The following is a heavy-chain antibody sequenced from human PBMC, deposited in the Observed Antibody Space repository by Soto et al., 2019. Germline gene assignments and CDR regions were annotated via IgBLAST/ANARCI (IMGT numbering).Heavy chain of an antibody. D-gene: IGHD3-3*01. J-gene: IGHJ6*02. Sequence: QVQLVESGGGVVQPGRSLRLSCAASGFTFSSYGMHWVRQAPGKGLEWVAVISYDGSNKYYADSVKGRFTISRDNSKNTLYLQMNSLRAEDTAVYYCAKDPLEGIFGVVITMSGMDVWGQGTTVTVSS. V-gene: IGHV3-30*18. CDR1: GFTFSSYG. CDR3: AKDPLEGIFGVVITMSGMDV. CDR2: ISYDGSNK.